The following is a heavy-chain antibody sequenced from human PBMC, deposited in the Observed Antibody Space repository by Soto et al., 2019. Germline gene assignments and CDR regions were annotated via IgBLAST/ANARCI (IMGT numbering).Heavy chain of an antibody. V-gene: IGHV3-7*01. J-gene: IGHJ4*02. CDR1: VFTFSSYW. Sequence: PGGSLRVSCASSVFTFSSYWMDWVRQAPGKGLEWVANINQDGSEMHYVASVRGRFTISRENAKSSLYLQMSSVTAEDSALYYCSPSLDYWGQGALVTVSS. CDR3: SPSLDY. CDR2: INQDGSEM.